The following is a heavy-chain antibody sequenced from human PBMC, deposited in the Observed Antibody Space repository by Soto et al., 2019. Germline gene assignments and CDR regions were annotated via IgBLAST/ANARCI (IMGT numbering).Heavy chain of an antibody. CDR3: AKDQQAGTTIYYYYYGMDV. Sequence: GGSLRLSCAASGFTFSSYAMSWVRQAPGKGLEWVSAISGSGGSTYYADSVKGRFTISRDNSKNTLYLQMNSLRAEDTAVYYCAKDQQAGTTIYYYYYGMDVWGQGTTVTVSS. V-gene: IGHV3-23*01. D-gene: IGHD1-7*01. CDR1: GFTFSSYA. CDR2: ISGSGGST. J-gene: IGHJ6*02.